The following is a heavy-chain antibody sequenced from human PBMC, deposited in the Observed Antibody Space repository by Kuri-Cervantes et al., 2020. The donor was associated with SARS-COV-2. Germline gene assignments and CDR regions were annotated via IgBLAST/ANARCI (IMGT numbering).Heavy chain of an antibody. J-gene: IGHJ6*02. CDR2: IYYSGST. CDR1: GGSISSSSYY. V-gene: IGHV4-39*01. Sequence: ESLKISCTVSGGSISSSSYYWGWIRQPPGKGLEWIGSIYYSGSTYYNPSLKSRVTISVDTSKSQFSLKLSSVTAADTAVYYCARLPSYYYYGMDAWGQGTTVTVSS. CDR3: ARLPSYYYYGMDA.